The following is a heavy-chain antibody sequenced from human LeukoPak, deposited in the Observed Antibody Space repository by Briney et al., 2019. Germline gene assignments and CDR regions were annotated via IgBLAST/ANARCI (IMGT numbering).Heavy chain of an antibody. CDR2: INPNSGEA. CDR1: GYTFTGFY. D-gene: IGHD2-2*01. CDR3: ARGHCGSATCQRNWFDP. J-gene: IGHJ5*02. V-gene: IGHV1-2*02. Sequence: ASVEVSCKASGYTFTGFYIHWLRQAPGQGLELMGWINPNSGEANYAPKFQGRVTMTRDTSISTAYMELSSLRSDDTAVYYCARGHCGSATCQRNWFDPWGQGSLVTVSS.